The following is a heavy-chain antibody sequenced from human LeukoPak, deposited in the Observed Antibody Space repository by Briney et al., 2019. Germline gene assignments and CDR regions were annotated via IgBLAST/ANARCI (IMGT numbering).Heavy chain of an antibody. CDR3: ARGGYYDSSGYNYHGAFDI. CDR2: ISSSSSTI. D-gene: IGHD3-22*01. V-gene: IGHV3-48*01. Sequence: GGSLRLSCAASGFTFSSCSMNWVRQAPGKGLEWVSYISSSSSTIYYADSVKGRFTISRDNAKNSLYLQMNSLRAEDTAVYYCARGGYYDSSGYNYHGAFDIWGQGTMVTVSS. J-gene: IGHJ3*02. CDR1: GFTFSSCS.